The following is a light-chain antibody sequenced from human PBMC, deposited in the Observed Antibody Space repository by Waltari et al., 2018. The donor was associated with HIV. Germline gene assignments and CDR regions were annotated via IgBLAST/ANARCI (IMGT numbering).Light chain of an antibody. Sequence: QSALTQPPSASGSLGQSVTISCTGTSSDVGGYNYVSWYQQHPGRAPKLVIYEVTKRPSGVPVRFAGSKSGNTAFLTVSGLQGEDEGDYYGSSYAGDTNVVFGGGTGLTVL. CDR3: SSYAGDTNVV. J-gene: IGLJ3*02. V-gene: IGLV2-8*01. CDR1: SSDVGGYNY. CDR2: EVT.